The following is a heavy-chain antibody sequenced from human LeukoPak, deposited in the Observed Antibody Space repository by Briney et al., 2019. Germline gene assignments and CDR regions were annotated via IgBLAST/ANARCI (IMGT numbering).Heavy chain of an antibody. CDR3: ARRPGSGGYDPWFDP. CDR1: GGSISSYY. J-gene: IGHJ5*02. CDR2: IYYSGST. V-gene: IGHV4-59*01. D-gene: IGHD2-15*01. Sequence: SETLSLTCTVSGGSISSYYWSWIRQPPGKGLEWIGYIYYSGSTNYNPSLKSRVTISVDTSKNQFSLKLSSVTAADTAVYYCARRPGSGGYDPWFDPWGQGTLVTVSS.